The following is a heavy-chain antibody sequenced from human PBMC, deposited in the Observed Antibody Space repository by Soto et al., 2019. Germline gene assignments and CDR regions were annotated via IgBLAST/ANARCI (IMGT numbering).Heavy chain of an antibody. D-gene: IGHD1-26*01. Sequence: PGGSLRLSCVGSGFTFSNYGMHWVRQPPGKGLEWVALISDDGDKRYYADSVRGRLIISRDNSKDTLYLQMNSLGPDDTAVYFCAKARVRIVGDNSFDYCGQGTPVTVSS. V-gene: IGHV3-30*18. J-gene: IGHJ4*02. CDR3: AKARVRIVGDNSFDY. CDR2: ISDDGDKR. CDR1: GFTFSNYG.